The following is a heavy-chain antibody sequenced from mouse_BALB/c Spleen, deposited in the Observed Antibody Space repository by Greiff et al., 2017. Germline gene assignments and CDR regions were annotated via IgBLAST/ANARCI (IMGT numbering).Heavy chain of an antibody. D-gene: IGHD3-3*01. J-gene: IGHJ1*01. Sequence: VQLKESGPSLVKPSQTLSLTCSVTGDSITSGYWNWIRKFPGNKLEYMGYISYSGSTYYNPSLKSRISITRDTSKNQYYLQLNSVTTEDTATYYCARAAGPHWYFDVWGAGTTVTVSS. V-gene: IGHV3-8*02. CDR2: ISYSGST. CDR3: ARAAGPHWYFDV. CDR1: GDSITSGY.